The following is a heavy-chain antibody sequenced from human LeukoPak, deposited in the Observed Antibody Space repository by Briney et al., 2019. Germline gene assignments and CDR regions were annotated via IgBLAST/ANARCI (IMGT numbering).Heavy chain of an antibody. Sequence: SETLSLTCTVSGGSISSYYWSWIRQPPGKGLEWIGYIYYSGSTNYNPSLKSRVTISVDTSKNQFSLKLSSVTAADTAVYYCARARVGYSSSSGYYYYYMDVWGKGTTVTVSS. CDR2: IYYSGST. CDR1: GGSISSYY. CDR3: ARARVGYSSSSGYYYYYMDV. V-gene: IGHV4-59*08. J-gene: IGHJ6*03. D-gene: IGHD6-6*01.